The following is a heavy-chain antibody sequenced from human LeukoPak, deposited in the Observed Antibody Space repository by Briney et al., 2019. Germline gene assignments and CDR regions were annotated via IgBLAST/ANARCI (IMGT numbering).Heavy chain of an antibody. CDR1: GYSFTSYG. Sequence: GASVKVSCKASGYSFTSYGISWVRQAPGQGLEWMGWISTYNGNTNYAQKLQGRVTMTTDTSTSTAYMELKSLRSDDTAMYYCARHYCSGGSCYGVFDYWGQGTLVTVSS. CDR2: ISTYNGNT. CDR3: ARHYCSGGSCYGVFDY. V-gene: IGHV1-18*01. J-gene: IGHJ4*02. D-gene: IGHD2-15*01.